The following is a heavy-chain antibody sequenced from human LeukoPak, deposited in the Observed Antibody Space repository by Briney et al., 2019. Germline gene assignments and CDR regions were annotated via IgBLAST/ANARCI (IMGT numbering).Heavy chain of an antibody. CDR1: GYSISSGYY. J-gene: IGHJ4*02. D-gene: IGHD6-19*01. CDR3: ARRAGYNSGWVGNHFDY. V-gene: IGHV4-38-2*01. CDR2: IYHSGNT. Sequence: SETLSLTCAVSGYSISSGYYWDWIRQPPGKGLEWIGSIYHSGNTYNNPPLKSRVTISVDTSKNQFSLKLSSVTAADTAVYYCARRAGYNSGWVGNHFDYWGQGTLVAVSS.